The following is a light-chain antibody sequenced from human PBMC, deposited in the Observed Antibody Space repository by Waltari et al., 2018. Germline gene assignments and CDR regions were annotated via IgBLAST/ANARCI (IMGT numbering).Light chain of an antibody. CDR2: GAS. J-gene: IGKJ1*01. CDR3: QHCVSLPAT. Sequence: EIVLTQPPGSLSSSSGERVTHSCRTSQSVSRASAWYQQKHGLAPRLLIFGASNSATGIPDRFRGSGCETDFSLTFSRLESEDYAVYSCQHCVSLPATFGRWTKVE. CDR1: QSVSRAS. V-gene: IGKV3-20*01.